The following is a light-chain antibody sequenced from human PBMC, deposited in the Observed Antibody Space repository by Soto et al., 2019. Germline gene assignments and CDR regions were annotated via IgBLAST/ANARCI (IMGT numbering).Light chain of an antibody. CDR1: QSVSTN. V-gene: IGKV3-15*01. J-gene: IGKJ1*01. CDR3: QQDNSCPRT. CDR2: AAS. Sequence: DIEMTQSPVTLSVSPGERATLSCRASQSVSTNLAWYQQKRGQAPTLLIYAASTGATGIPARFSGSGSGSDLTLTISSLQSEDFAVYYCQQDNSCPRTFGQGTKVDIK.